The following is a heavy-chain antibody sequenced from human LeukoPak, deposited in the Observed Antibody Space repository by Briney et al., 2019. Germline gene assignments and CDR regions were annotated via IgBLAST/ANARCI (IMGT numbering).Heavy chain of an antibody. D-gene: IGHD3-9*01. CDR3: ARGVDSAIDW. CDR1: RFTLSNYW. J-gene: IGHJ4*02. CDR2: INGDGRDK. Sequence: PGGSLRLSCAASRFTLSNYWMSWVRQAPGKGLEWVANINGDGRDKYYVGSVRGRFTISRDNADNALYLQMNSLRGDDTALYYCARGVDSAIDWWGQGTLVTVSS. V-gene: IGHV3-7*01.